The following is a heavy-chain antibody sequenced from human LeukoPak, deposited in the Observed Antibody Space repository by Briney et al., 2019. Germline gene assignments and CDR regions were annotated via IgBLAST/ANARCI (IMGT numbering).Heavy chain of an antibody. Sequence: PGRSLRLSCAASGFSFDDYAMHWVRQAPGKGLEWVAGISWSSGNIGYADSVKGRFTISRDNAENSLHLQMNSLSTEDTALYFCARDAWRRAFNYGMDVWGQGTTVAVSS. D-gene: IGHD5-12*01. CDR3: ARDAWRRAFNYGMDV. CDR2: ISWSSGNI. J-gene: IGHJ6*02. V-gene: IGHV3-9*01. CDR1: GFSFDDYA.